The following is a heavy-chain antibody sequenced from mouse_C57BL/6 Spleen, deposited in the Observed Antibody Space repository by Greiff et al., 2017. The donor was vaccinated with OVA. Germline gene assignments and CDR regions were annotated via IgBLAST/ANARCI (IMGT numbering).Heavy chain of an antibody. D-gene: IGHD1-1*01. J-gene: IGHJ1*03. CDR3: ARDGGNYYGSRGGFGV. CDR2: INYDGSST. CDR1: GFTFSDYY. V-gene: IGHV5-16*01. Sequence: EVKVVESEGGLVQPGSSMTLSCTASGFTFSDYYMAWVRQVPEKGLEWVANINYDGSSTYYLDSLKSRFIISRDNAKNILYLQMSSLKSEDTATYYCARDGGNYYGSRGGFGVWGTGTTVTVSS.